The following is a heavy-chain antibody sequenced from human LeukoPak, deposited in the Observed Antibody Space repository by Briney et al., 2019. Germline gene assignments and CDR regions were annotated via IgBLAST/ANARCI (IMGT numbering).Heavy chain of an antibody. CDR3: SRLAYCGGDCYSASPDY. CDR2: IYPGDSDT. CDR1: GYSTTSYW. J-gene: IGHJ4*02. Sequence: GESLQIPCKGSGYSTTSYWIGWVRRMPGKRLEGMGIIYPGDSDTRYSPSFQGQVTISADKSISTAYLQLSSLKAPDTAMYCCSRLAYCGGDCYSASPDYWGQGTLVTVSS. V-gene: IGHV5-51*01. D-gene: IGHD2-21*02.